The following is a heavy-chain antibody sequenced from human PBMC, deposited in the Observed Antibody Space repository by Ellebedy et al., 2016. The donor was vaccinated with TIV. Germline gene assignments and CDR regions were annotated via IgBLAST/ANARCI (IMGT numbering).Heavy chain of an antibody. J-gene: IGHJ4*02. D-gene: IGHD1-26*01. CDR2: INRDGSST. CDR1: GIIFSSYW. CDR3: ATERSGSYYNY. V-gene: IGHV3-74*01. Sequence: GESLKISCAASGIIFSSYWMHWVRQAPGKGLVWVSRINRDGSSTTYADSVKGRFTISRDNAKNTVYLQMNSLRAEDTAVYYCATERSGSYYNYWGQGTLVTVSS.